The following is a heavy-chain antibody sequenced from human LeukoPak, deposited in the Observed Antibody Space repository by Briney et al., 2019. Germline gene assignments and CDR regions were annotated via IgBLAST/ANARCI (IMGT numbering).Heavy chain of an antibody. CDR3: ARDHDSGYDSGGDCSKY. CDR2: LYSGGDT. Sequence: GGSLRLSCAVSGFIVGSYYMSWVRLAPGKGLECVSVLYSGGDTYYADSVKGRFAISRDNSENTLYLQMKSLRAEDTAVYYCARDHDSGYDSGGDCSKYWGQGTLVTVSS. V-gene: IGHV3-53*01. CDR1: GFIVGSYY. D-gene: IGHD2-21*02. J-gene: IGHJ4*02.